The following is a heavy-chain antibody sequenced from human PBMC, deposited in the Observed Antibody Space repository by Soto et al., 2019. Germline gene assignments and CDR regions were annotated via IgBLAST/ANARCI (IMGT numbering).Heavy chain of an antibody. J-gene: IGHJ4*02. CDR3: ARGPSIAAAGTLNY. Sequence: GASVKVSCKASGYTFTSYGISWVRQAPGQGLEWMGWISAYNGNTNYAQKLKGRVTMTTDTSTSTAYMELRSLRSDDTAVYYCARGPSIAAAGTLNYWGQGTLVTVSS. V-gene: IGHV1-18*04. D-gene: IGHD6-13*01. CDR2: ISAYNGNT. CDR1: GYTFTSYG.